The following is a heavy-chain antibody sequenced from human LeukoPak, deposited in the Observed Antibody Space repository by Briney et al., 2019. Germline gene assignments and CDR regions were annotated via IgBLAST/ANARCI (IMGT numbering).Heavy chain of an antibody. J-gene: IGHJ4*02. CDR2: INPNSGDT. CDR1: GYIFTGHY. V-gene: IGHV1-2*06. CDR3: ARQGTYSSAIGMGY. D-gene: IGHD6-19*01. Sequence: ASVKVSCKASGYIFTGHYIHWVRQAPGQGLEWMGRINPNSGDTNYAQKFQGRVTMTRDTSTRTVYMEVNSLRSEDTAVYYCARQGTYSSAIGMGYWGQGTLVTVSS.